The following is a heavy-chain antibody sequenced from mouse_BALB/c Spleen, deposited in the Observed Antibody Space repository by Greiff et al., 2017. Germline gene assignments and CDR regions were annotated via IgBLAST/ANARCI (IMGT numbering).Heavy chain of an antibody. Sequence: QVQLKESGPGILQPSQTLSLTCSFSGFSLSTSGMGVSWIRQPSGKGLEWLAHIYWDDDKRYNPSLKGRLTISKDTSRNQVFLKITSVDTADTATYYCARIYYDYDGAWFAYWGQGTLVTVSA. CDR3: ARIYYDYDGAWFAY. J-gene: IGHJ3*01. V-gene: IGHV8-12*01. D-gene: IGHD2-4*01. CDR2: IYWDDDK. CDR1: GFSLSTSGMG.